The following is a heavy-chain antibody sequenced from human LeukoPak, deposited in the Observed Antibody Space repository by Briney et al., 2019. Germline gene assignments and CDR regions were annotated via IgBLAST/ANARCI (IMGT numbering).Heavy chain of an antibody. CDR1: AASMSSIY. CDR3: ASTRRAAVAGRFDS. J-gene: IGHJ4*02. V-gene: IGHV4-4*09. D-gene: IGHD6-19*01. Sequence: SETLSLTCNVAAASMSSIYWSWIRQPPGKGLEWIGYTYHSGNTNYSPSLERRVTMSVDESKNQLSLRVHFVSAADTAVYYCASTRRAAVAGRFDSWGQGTLVTVSS. CDR2: TYHSGNT.